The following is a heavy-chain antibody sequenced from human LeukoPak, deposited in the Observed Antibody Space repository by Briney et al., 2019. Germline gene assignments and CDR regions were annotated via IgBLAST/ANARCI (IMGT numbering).Heavy chain of an antibody. V-gene: IGHV3-30-3*01. CDR1: GFTFSSYA. D-gene: IGHD1-26*01. Sequence: PGRSLRLSCAASGFTFSSYAMHWVRQAPGKGLEWVAVISYDGSNKYYADSVKGRFTISRDNSKNTLYLQMNSLRAEDTAVYYCARVLCSGSYFDYWGQGTLVTVSS. CDR2: ISYDGSNK. CDR3: ARVLCSGSYFDY. J-gene: IGHJ4*02.